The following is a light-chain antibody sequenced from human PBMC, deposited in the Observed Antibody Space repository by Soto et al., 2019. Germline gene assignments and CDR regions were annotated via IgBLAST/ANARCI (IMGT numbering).Light chain of an antibody. Sequence: IQLTQSPSSLSASVGDRVTITCRASQGIGSYLVWYQQKPGKAPKLLIYDAFTLQSGVPSRFSGSGSGTDFTLTISSLQPEDSASYYCQQVNSHPLTFGGGTK. CDR3: QQVNSHPLT. CDR1: QGIGSY. J-gene: IGKJ4*01. V-gene: IGKV1-9*01. CDR2: DAF.